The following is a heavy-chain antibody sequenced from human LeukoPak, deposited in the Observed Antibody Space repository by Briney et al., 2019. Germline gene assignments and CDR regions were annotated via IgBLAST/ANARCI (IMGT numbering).Heavy chain of an antibody. D-gene: IGHD3-9*01. CDR2: IKQDGSEK. Sequence: GGSLRLSCAASGFTFSNSAMSWVRQAPGKGLEWVANIKQDGSEKYYVDSVKGRFTISRDNAKKSLYLQMNSLRAEDTAVYYCARARYSDYWGQGTMVTVSS. CDR3: ARARYSDY. V-gene: IGHV3-7*01. CDR1: GFTFSNSA. J-gene: IGHJ3*01.